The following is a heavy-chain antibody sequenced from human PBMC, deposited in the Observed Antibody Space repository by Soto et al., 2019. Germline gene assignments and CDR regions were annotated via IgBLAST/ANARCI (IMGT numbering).Heavy chain of an antibody. CDR3: ATPYYGSGSYYVY. D-gene: IGHD3-10*01. CDR1: GGSISSGGYY. J-gene: IGHJ4*02. V-gene: IGHV4-31*03. CDR2: IYYSGST. Sequence: SETLSLTCTVSGGSISSGGYYWRWIRQHPGKGLEWIGYIYYSGSTYYNPSLKSRVTISVDTSKNQFSLKLSSVTAADTAVYYCATPYYGSGSYYVYWGQGTLVTVSS.